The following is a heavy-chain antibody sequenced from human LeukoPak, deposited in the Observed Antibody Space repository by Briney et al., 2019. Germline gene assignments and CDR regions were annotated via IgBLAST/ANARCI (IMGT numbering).Heavy chain of an antibody. CDR3: ARKYSSSWYIHY. J-gene: IGHJ4*02. Sequence: GGSLRLSCAASGFTFSTYWMSWVRQAPGKGLEWVANIKQDGSEKYYVDSVKGRFTISRDNAKDSLYLQMNSLRAEDTAVYYCARKYSSSWYIHYWGQGTLVTVSS. CDR2: IKQDGSEK. V-gene: IGHV3-7*01. D-gene: IGHD6-13*01. CDR1: GFTFSTYW.